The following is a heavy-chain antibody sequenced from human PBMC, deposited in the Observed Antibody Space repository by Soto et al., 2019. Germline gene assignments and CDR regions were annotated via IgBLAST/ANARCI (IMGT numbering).Heavy chain of an antibody. J-gene: IGHJ4*02. CDR2: ISYDGSNK. D-gene: IGHD3-16*01. CDR3: ARDGPPLLMITTHYFDY. Sequence: GGSLRLSCAASGFTFSSYAMHWVRQAPGKGLEWVAVISYDGSNKYYADSVKGRFTISRDNSKNTLYLQMNSLRAEDTAVYYCARDGPPLLMITTHYFDYWGQGTLVTVSS. CDR1: GFTFSSYA. V-gene: IGHV3-30-3*01.